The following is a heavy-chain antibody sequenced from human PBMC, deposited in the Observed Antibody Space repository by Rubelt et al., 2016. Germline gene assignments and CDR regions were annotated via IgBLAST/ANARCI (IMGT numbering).Heavy chain of an antibody. D-gene: IGHD5-24*01. CDR3: ARTKTVEMATIPLAY. Sequence: QVQLVQSGAEVKKPGASVKVSCKASGYTFTGYYMHWVRQAPGQGLEWMGIINPSGGSTSYAQKVQGSVTMARDTSTGAVYMELSSLRSEDTAVYYCARTKTVEMATIPLAYWGQGTLVTGSS. CDR2: INPSGGST. J-gene: IGHJ4*02. CDR1: GYTFTGYY. V-gene: IGHV1-46*01.